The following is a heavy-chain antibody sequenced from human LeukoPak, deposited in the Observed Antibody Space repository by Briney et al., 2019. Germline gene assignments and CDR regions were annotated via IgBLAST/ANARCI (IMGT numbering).Heavy chain of an antibody. CDR3: ARSSGDYGDYYFDY. CDR1: RFTFSDYS. Sequence: GGSLRLSCAASRFTFSDYSMNWVRQAPGKGLEWVSTISSSGSSIFYAASVKGRFTISRDNAKNSLYLQMNSLRAEDTAVYYCARSSGDYGDYYFDYWGQGTLVTVSS. J-gene: IGHJ4*02. CDR2: ISSSGSSI. D-gene: IGHD4-17*01. V-gene: IGHV3-21*04.